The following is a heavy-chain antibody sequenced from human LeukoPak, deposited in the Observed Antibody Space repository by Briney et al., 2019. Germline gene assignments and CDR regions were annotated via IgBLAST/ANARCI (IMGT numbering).Heavy chain of an antibody. CDR3: ARENWYSDY. J-gene: IGHJ4*02. CDR1: GYTFTHYR. Sequence: GASVKVSCKASGYTFTHYRLHWVRQAHGQGLEWMGWVNPDSGATNYQQNFQGRVTMTRDTSISTVYMELNRLRSDDTAVYYCARENWYSDYWGQGTLVTVSS. D-gene: IGHD1-1*01. CDR2: VNPDSGAT. V-gene: IGHV1-2*02.